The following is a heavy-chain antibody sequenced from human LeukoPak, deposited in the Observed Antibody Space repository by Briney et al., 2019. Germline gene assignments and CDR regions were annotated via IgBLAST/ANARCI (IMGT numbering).Heavy chain of an antibody. J-gene: IGHJ4*02. CDR3: TTDWSYYDFWSGYQAGPTRFNC. Sequence: GGSLRLSCAASGFTFSNAWMSWVRQAPGRGLEWVGRIKRKTDRGTTDYAARVKGRFTISRDDSKNTLYLQMSGLTTENTAVYHCTTDWSYYDFWSGYQAGPTRFNCWGEGSLVTAYS. V-gene: IGHV3-15*01. CDR1: GFTFSNAW. CDR2: IKRKTDRGTT. D-gene: IGHD3-3*01.